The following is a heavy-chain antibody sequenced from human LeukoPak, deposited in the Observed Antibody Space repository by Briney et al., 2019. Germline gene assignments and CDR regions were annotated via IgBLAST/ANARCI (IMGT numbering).Heavy chain of an antibody. J-gene: IGHJ4*02. D-gene: IGHD6-13*01. CDR2: ISGSGGST. CDR3: AKDPPNIAAAGKIRDY. CDR1: GFTFSSYG. V-gene: IGHV3-23*01. Sequence: PGGSLRLSCAASGFTFSSYGMSWVRQAPGKGLEWVSAISGSGGSTYYADSVKGRFTISRDNSKNTLYLQMNSLRAEDTAVYYCAKDPPNIAAAGKIRDYWGQGTLVTVSS.